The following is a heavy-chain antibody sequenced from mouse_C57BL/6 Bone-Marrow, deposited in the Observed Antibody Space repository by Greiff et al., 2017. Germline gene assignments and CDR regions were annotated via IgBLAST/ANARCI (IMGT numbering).Heavy chain of an antibody. CDR2: ISDGGSYT. CDR3: ARDKVLYGSSYGFAY. J-gene: IGHJ3*01. CDR1: GFTFSSYA. V-gene: IGHV5-4*01. Sequence: EVQLVESGGGLVKPGGSLKLSCAASGFTFSSYAMSWVRQTPEKRLEWVATISDGGSYTYYPDNVKGRFTISRDNAKNNLYLQMSHLKSEDTAMYYCARDKVLYGSSYGFAYWGQGTLVTVSA. D-gene: IGHD1-1*01.